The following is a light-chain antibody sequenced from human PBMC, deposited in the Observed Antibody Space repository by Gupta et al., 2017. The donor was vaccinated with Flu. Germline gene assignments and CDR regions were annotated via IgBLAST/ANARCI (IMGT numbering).Light chain of an antibody. V-gene: IGLV2-18*01. CDR1: GNGVGGHLG. CDR2: EVR. J-gene: IGLJ2*01. Sequence: TLSCTGSGNGVGGHLGLSWYQQPPSTAHKLMFYEVRNRPAGADRHFACSETGNTSSLTSVGGQAEDEADYYCSLDTSSNSLVFGGGTKLTVL. CDR3: SLDTSSNSLV.